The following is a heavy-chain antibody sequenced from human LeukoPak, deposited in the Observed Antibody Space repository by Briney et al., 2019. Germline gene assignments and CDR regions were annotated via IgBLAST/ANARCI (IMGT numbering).Heavy chain of an antibody. CDR1: GGTFSSSA. J-gene: IGHJ6*02. Sequence: ASVKVSCKTSGGTFSSSAITWVRRAPGQGLEWMGRIIPDLNITSYAQKFQGRVTITADTSTSTVYMELSSLRSEETAVYYCARDQGLTAPPPYGLDVWGQGTTVIVSS. D-gene: IGHD4/OR15-4a*01. CDR2: IIPDLNIT. V-gene: IGHV1-69*04. CDR3: ARDQGLTAPPPYGLDV.